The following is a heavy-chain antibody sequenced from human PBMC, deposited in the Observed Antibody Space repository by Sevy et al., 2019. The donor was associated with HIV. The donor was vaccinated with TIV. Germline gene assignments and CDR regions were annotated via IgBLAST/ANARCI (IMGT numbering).Heavy chain of an antibody. J-gene: IGHJ4*02. Sequence: SETLSLTCTVSGGSISSGGYYWSWIRQHPGKGLEWIEYIYYSGSTYYNPSLKSRVTISVDTSKNQFSLKLSSVTAADTAVYYCARGSDTAMVTIYYFDYWGQGTLVTVSS. D-gene: IGHD5-18*01. CDR1: GGSISSGGYY. CDR2: IYYSGST. V-gene: IGHV4-31*03. CDR3: ARGSDTAMVTIYYFDY.